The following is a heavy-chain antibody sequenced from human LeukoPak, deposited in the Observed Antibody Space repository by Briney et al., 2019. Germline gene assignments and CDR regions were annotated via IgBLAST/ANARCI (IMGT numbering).Heavy chain of an antibody. V-gene: IGHV4-39*07. CDR1: GGSISSSSYY. D-gene: IGHD6-13*01. J-gene: IGHJ6*03. CDR3: AREAAAGYYYYYYMDV. Sequence: SETLSLTCTVSGGSISSSSYYWGWIRQPPGKGLEWIGSIYYSGSTYYNPSLKSRVTISVDTSKNQFSLKLSSVTAADTAVYYCAREAAAGYYYYYYMDVWGKGTTVTVSS. CDR2: IYYSGST.